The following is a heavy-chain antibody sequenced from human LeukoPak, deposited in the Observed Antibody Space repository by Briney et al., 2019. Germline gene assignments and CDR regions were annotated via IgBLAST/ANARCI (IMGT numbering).Heavy chain of an antibody. D-gene: IGHD6-19*01. CDR3: ARGYSSGWYFGY. CDR2: INHSGST. CDR1: GGSFSGYY. V-gene: IGHV4-34*01. J-gene: IGHJ4*02. Sequence: SETLSLTCAVYGGSFSGYYWSWIRQPPGKGLEWIGEINHSGSTNYNPSLKSRVTISVDTSKNQFSLKLSSVTAADTAVYYCARGYSSGWYFGYWGQGTLVTVSS.